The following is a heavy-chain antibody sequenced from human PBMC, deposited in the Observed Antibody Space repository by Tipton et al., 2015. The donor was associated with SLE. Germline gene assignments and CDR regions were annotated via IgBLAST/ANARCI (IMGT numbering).Heavy chain of an antibody. V-gene: IGHV4-39*07. Sequence: TLSLTCNVSGGSISSNNYYWGWIRQPPGKGLEWVGSFYSSGTRYYNPSLESRVTISVDTSKNQFSLRLSSVTATDTAVYYCARFPGGSFYYSTPDACRQGPSVPL. CDR3: ARFPGGSFYYSTPDA. CDR1: GGSISSNNYY. CDR2: FYSSGTR. D-gene: IGHD1-26*01. J-gene: IGHJ6*02.